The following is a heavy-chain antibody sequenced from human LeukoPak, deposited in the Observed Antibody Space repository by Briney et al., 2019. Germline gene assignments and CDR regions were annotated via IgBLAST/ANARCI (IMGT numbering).Heavy chain of an antibody. V-gene: IGHV4-30-4*07. J-gene: IGHJ5*02. Sequence: PSETLSLTCAVSGGSISSGGYSWSWIRQPPGKGLEWIGYIYHSGSTYYNPSLKSRVTISVDTSKNQLSLKLNSVTAADTAVYYCARESNYYGSGTGWFDPWGQGTLVTVSS. CDR3: ARESNYYGSGTGWFDP. D-gene: IGHD3-10*01. CDR1: GGSISSGGYS. CDR2: IYHSGST.